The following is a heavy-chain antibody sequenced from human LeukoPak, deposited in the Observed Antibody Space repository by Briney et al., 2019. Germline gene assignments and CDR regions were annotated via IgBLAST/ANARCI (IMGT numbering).Heavy chain of an antibody. CDR3: SRHLDTGARYYYYGMDV. J-gene: IGHJ6*02. CDR1: SGSISSNSYY. V-gene: IGHV4-39*01. D-gene: IGHD3/OR15-3a*01. Sequence: PSETLSLTCTVSSGSISSNSYYWGWIRQPPGAGLEWIGSIYYSGSTYHNPSLKSRVTISVDTSKNQFSLKLSSVTAADTAVYYCSRHLDTGARYYYYGMDVWGQGTTVTVSS. CDR2: IYYSGST.